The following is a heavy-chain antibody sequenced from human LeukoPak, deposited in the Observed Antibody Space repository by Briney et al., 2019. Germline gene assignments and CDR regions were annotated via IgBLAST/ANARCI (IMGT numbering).Heavy chain of an antibody. CDR3: AKRLLGGAFDI. V-gene: IGHV4-61*01. CDR2: IYYSGST. CDR1: GGSVSSGSYY. Sequence: SETLSLTCTVSGGSVSSGSYYWSWIRQPPGKGLEWIGYIYYSGSTNYNPSLKSRVTISVDTSKNRFSLKLSSVTAADTAVYYCAKRLLGGAFDIWGQGTMVTVSS. D-gene: IGHD7-27*01. J-gene: IGHJ3*02.